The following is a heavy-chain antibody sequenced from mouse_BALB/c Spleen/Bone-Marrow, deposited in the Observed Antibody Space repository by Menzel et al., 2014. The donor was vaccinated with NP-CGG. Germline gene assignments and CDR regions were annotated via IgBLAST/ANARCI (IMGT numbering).Heavy chain of an antibody. CDR2: ISSGSSTI. Sequence: EVMLVESGGGLVQPGGSRKLSCAASGFTFSSFGMHWVRQAPERGLEWVAYISSGSSTIFYADTVKGRFTISRDNPKNTLFLQMTSLGSEDTAMYYCTRGGNWEDFDYWGQGTTLTVSS. D-gene: IGHD4-1*01. CDR1: GFTFSSFG. J-gene: IGHJ2*01. V-gene: IGHV5-17*02. CDR3: TRGGNWEDFDY.